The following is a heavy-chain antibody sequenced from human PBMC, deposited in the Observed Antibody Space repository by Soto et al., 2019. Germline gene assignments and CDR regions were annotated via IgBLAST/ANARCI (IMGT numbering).Heavy chain of an antibody. CDR3: AGGNFDP. CDR2: IRQDGSEK. Sequence: EVQLVESGGGLVQPGGSLRLSCAASGFTFSSSWMSWIRQAPGKGLEWVANIRQDGSEKYYVGSVKGRFTISRDNAKNSLYLQMNSLRAEDTAVYYCAGGNFDPWGQGTLVTVSS. V-gene: IGHV3-7*01. CDR1: GFTFSSSW. J-gene: IGHJ5*02.